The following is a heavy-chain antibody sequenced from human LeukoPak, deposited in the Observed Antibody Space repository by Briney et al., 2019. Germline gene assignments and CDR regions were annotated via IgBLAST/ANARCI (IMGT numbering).Heavy chain of an antibody. CDR2: ISAYNGNT. J-gene: IGHJ5*02. CDR1: GYTFTSYG. D-gene: IGHD3-10*01. Sequence: GASVKVSCKASGYTFTSYGISWVRQAPGQGLEWMGWISAYNGNTNYAQKLQGRVTMTTDTSTSTAYMELRSLRSDDTAVYYCARDPVENRHYYGSGSYSNWFDPWGQGTLVTVSS. V-gene: IGHV1-18*01. CDR3: ARDPVENRHYYGSGSYSNWFDP.